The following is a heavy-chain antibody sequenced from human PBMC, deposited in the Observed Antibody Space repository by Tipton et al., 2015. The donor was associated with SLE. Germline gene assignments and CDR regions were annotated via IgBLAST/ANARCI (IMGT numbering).Heavy chain of an antibody. D-gene: IGHD3-10*01. V-gene: IGHV4-61*02. CDR3: AREHYYGSGYYYADY. CDR1: GGSISSSPYF. Sequence: TLSLTCTVSGGSISSSPYFWGWIRQPAGKALEWIGRIYKSGSTTYNPSLKSRVTMSVDTSKNQFSLRLTSVTAADTAFYYCAREHYYGSGYYYADYWGQGSLVTVSS. J-gene: IGHJ4*02. CDR2: IYKSGST.